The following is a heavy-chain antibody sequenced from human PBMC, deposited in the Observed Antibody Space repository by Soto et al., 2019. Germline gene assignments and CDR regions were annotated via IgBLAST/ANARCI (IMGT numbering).Heavy chain of an antibody. CDR2: ISYDGSNK. Sequence: PGGSLRLSCAASGFTFSSYGMHWVRQAPGKGLEWVAVISYDGSNKYYADSVKGRFTISRDNSKNTLYLQMNSLRAEDTAVYYCAKEGRTGTTFDYWGQGTLVTVSS. CDR3: AKEGRTGTTFDY. J-gene: IGHJ4*02. D-gene: IGHD1-7*01. V-gene: IGHV3-30*18. CDR1: GFTFSSYG.